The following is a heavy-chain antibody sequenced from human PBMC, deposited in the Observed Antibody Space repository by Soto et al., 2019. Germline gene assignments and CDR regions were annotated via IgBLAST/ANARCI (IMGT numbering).Heavy chain of an antibody. J-gene: IGHJ6*02. Sequence: ASVKVSCKASGYTFTGYYMHWVRQAPGQGLEWMGWINPSSGGTNYAQKFQGWVTMTRDTSISTAYMELSRLRSDDTAVYYCAREVRGGDYYYYGMDVWGQGTTVTVSS. CDR1: GYTFTGYY. D-gene: IGHD3-10*01. CDR3: AREVRGGDYYYYGMDV. V-gene: IGHV1-2*04. CDR2: INPSSGGT.